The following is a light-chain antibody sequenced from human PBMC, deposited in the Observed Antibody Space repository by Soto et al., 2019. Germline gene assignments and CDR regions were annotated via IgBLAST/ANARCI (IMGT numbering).Light chain of an antibody. CDR1: QGISNY. CDR2: AAS. Sequence: IPMAPSPFSQYSHVWHIDNLHYXASQGISNYLAWYQQKPGKVPKLLIYAASTLQSGVPSRFSGSGSGTDFTLTISSLQPEDVATYYCQKYNSAPLTFGGGTKVDI. V-gene: IGKV1-27*01. J-gene: IGKJ4*01. CDR3: QKYNSAPLT.